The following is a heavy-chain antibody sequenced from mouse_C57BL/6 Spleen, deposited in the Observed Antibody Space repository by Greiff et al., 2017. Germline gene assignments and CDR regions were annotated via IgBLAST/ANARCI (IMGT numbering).Heavy chain of an antibody. V-gene: IGHV1-63*01. Sequence: VKLMESGAELVRPGTSVKMSCKASGYTFTNYWIGWAKQRPGHGLEWIGDIYPGGGYTNYNEKFKGKATLTADKSSSTAYMQFSSLTSEDSAIYYCARKGDGYWGFAYWGQGTLVTVSA. CDR2: IYPGGGYT. D-gene: IGHD2-3*01. CDR3: ARKGDGYWGFAY. CDR1: GYTFTNYW. J-gene: IGHJ3*01.